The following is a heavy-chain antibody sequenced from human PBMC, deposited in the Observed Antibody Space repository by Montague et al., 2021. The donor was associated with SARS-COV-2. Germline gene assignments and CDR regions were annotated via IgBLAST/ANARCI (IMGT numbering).Heavy chain of an antibody. CDR3: SGAPVYRSSWYAYFDY. V-gene: IGHV4-59*13. Sequence: SETLSLTCTVSGDSMNNYYCSWIRQPPAKGLEWIGIINYSGSTHYNPTLQSRVTLSKDTSKNKYPLRLTSVTASDTAMYFCSGAPVYRSSWYAYFDYWGQGTLVTVSS. CDR2: INYSGST. CDR1: GDSMNNYY. J-gene: IGHJ4*02. D-gene: IGHD6-13*01.